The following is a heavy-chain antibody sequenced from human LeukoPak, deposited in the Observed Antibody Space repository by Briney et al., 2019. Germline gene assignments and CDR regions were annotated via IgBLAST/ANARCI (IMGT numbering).Heavy chain of an antibody. CDR3: ARVAVAYFDY. CDR1: GFTVSSTH. J-gene: IGHJ4*02. Sequence: GGSLRLSCAASGFTVSSTHMGWLRQAPGKGLEWVSVIYSGGAAYYPDSVKGRFTISRDLSKNTLYLQMNDLRAEDTAVYYCARVAVAYFDYWGQGTLVTVSS. V-gene: IGHV3-66*01. CDR2: IYSGGAA. D-gene: IGHD6-19*01.